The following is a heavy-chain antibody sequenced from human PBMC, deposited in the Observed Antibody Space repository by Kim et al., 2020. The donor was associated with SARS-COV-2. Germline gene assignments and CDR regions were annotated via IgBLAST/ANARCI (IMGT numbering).Heavy chain of an antibody. V-gene: IGHV3-23*01. CDR3: AKDIVVVPAATLDY. Sequence: ADTGKDGFTISRDNSKNPLYLQVNSLGAEDTAIYYCAKDIVVVPAATLDYWGQGTLVTVSS. J-gene: IGHJ4*02. D-gene: IGHD2-2*01.